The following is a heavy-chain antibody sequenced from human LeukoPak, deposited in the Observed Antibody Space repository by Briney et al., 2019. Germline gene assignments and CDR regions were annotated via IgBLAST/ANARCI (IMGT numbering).Heavy chain of an antibody. D-gene: IGHD2-15*01. V-gene: IGHV4-59*01. J-gene: IGHJ5*02. CDR1: GGSISSYY. CDR2: IYYSGST. CDR3: ARVVGSEGWFDP. Sequence: PSETLSLTCTVSGGSISSYYWSWIRQPPGKGLEWIGYIYYSGSTNYNPSLKSRVTISVDTSKNQFSLKLSSVTAADTAVYYCARVVGSEGWFDPWGQGTLVTVSS.